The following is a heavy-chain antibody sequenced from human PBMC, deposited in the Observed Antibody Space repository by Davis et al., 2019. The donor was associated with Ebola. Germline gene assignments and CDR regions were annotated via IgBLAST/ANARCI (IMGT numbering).Heavy chain of an antibody. CDR2: IKQDGSEK. Sequence: GEPLKISCAASGFTFSSYWMSWVRQAPGKGLEWVANIKQDGSEKYYVDSVKGRFTISRDNAKNSLYLQMNSLRAEDTAVYYCLIGSDYWGQGTLVTVSS. J-gene: IGHJ4*02. CDR1: GFTFSSYW. D-gene: IGHD3-16*01. CDR3: LIGSDY. V-gene: IGHV3-7*01.